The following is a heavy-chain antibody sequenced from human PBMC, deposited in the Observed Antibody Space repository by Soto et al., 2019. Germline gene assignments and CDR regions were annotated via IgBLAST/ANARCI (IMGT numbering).Heavy chain of an antibody. CDR2: VIPMLSMS. D-gene: IGHD3-10*01. CDR3: ARIYGSGSRAIDY. Sequence: QVHLVQSGVEVKKPGSSVKVSCKASGDTFSSYTINWVRQAPGLGLEWMGRVIPMLSMSNYALMFQGRLTMTAVRCTNPTHTVLSSLSSQAPGTYYCARIYGSGSRAIDYWGQGALVTVSS. CDR1: GDTFSSYT. J-gene: IGHJ4*02. V-gene: IGHV1-69*02.